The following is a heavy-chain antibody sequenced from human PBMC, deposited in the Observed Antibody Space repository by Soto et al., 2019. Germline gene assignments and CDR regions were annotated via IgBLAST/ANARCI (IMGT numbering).Heavy chain of an antibody. CDR2: TYYRSKWYN. CDR1: GDSVSSNSAA. CDR3: AAQASSIGGSGSYYFLDP. D-gene: IGHD3-10*01. V-gene: IGHV6-1*01. Sequence: SQTLSLPCAISGDSVSSNSAAWNWIRQSPSRGLEWLGRTYYRSKWYNDYAVSVKSRITINPDTSKNQFSLQLNSLTPEDTAVYYCAAQASSIGGSGSYYFLDPWGQGTLVTVSS. J-gene: IGHJ5*02.